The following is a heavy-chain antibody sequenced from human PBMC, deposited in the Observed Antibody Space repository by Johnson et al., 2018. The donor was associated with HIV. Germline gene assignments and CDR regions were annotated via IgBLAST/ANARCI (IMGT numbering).Heavy chain of an antibody. D-gene: IGHD6-13*01. CDR2: ISGSGGST. V-gene: IGHV3-23*04. Sequence: VQLVESGGGLIQPGGSLRLSCAVSGFTFSSYDMSWVRQAPGKGLEWVSGISGSGGSTFYEDSVKGRFTISRDNSMNTLNLQLNSLKVEDTAVYYCAKDVRCGNSSRGLLDICGQENMVTVSS. J-gene: IGHJ3*02. CDR3: AKDVRCGNSSRGLLDI. CDR1: GFTFSSYD.